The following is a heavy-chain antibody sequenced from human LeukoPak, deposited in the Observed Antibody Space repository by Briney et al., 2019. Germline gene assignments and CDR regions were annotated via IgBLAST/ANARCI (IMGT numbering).Heavy chain of an antibody. V-gene: IGHV3-64*01. D-gene: IGHD6-13*01. Sequence: GGSLRLSCAASGFTFSSYAMHWVRQAPGKGLEYVSAISSNGGSTCYANSVKGRFTISRDNSKNTLYLQMGSLRAEDMAVYYCARDRSSSSWEKYYYYGMDVWGQGTTVTVSS. J-gene: IGHJ6*02. CDR2: ISSNGGST. CDR1: GFTFSSYA. CDR3: ARDRSSSSWEKYYYYGMDV.